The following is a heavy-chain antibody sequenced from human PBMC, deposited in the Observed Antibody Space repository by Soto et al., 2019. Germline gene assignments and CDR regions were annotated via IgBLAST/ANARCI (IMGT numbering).Heavy chain of an antibody. CDR2: ISTGGAYM. D-gene: IGHD2-21*01. CDR3: ARDIASPGGDYFDS. CDR1: GFTFRNYN. Sequence: EVQLVGSGGGLVKAGGSLRLFCTASGFTFRNYNMNWVRQAPGKGLEWVSSISTGGAYMFYADSVKGRFTISRDNAQNSLFLQIDSPRAEDTAVYYCARDIASPGGDYFDSWGQGTLVTVSS. J-gene: IGHJ4*02. V-gene: IGHV3-21*06.